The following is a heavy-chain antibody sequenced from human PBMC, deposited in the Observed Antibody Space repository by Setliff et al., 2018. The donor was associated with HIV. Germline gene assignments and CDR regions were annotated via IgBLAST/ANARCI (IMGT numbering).Heavy chain of an antibody. J-gene: IGHJ3*02. D-gene: IGHD6-13*01. Sequence: PGESLKISCKGSGYSFTSYWISWVRQMPGEGLEWMGIIYPEDSNIKYNPSFQNQVTISADKSISTAYLQVHNLKASDTATYYCARRDGRSMNAFEIWGPGTMVTVSS. V-gene: IGHV5-51*01. CDR2: IYPEDSNI. CDR1: GYSFTSYW. CDR3: ARRDGRSMNAFEI.